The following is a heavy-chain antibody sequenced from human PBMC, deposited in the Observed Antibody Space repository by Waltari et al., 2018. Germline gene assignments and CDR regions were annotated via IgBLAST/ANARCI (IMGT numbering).Heavy chain of an antibody. J-gene: IGHJ4*02. CDR2: IIPILGTA. CDR3: ARGPHAYCGGDCRYEY. V-gene: IGHV1-69*12. Sequence: QVQLVQSGAEVKKPGSSVKVSCKASGGTFSSYAISWVRQAPGQGLEWRGAIIPILGTANYAKTFQGRVTITADESTSTAYMELSSLRSEDTAVYYCARGPHAYCGGDCRYEYWGQGTLVTVSS. D-gene: IGHD2-21*01. CDR1: GGTFSSYA.